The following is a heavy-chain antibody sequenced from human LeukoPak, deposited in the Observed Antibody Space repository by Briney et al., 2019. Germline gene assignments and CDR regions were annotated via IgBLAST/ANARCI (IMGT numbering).Heavy chain of an antibody. CDR3: ARDLRGVLYDYGDYEGEEHDY. V-gene: IGHV3-30*19. J-gene: IGHJ4*02. CDR2: ISFEGINK. D-gene: IGHD4-17*01. Sequence: GGSLRLPCAASGFTFSTYGMHWVRQAPGKGLEWVAVISFEGINKYYADSVKGRFTISRDNSKNTLYLQMNSLRAEDTAVCYCARDLRGVLYDYGDYEGEEHDYWGQGTLVTVSS. CDR1: GFTFSTYG.